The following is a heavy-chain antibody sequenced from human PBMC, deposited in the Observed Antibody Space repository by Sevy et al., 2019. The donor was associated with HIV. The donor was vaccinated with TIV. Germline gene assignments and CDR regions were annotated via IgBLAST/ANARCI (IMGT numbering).Heavy chain of an antibody. CDR2: ISDNGGET. CDR3: ARAGIYYYGSGSYGLDY. Sequence: GGSLRLSCAFSGFNFGSYSMNWVRQGPGKGLEWVAGISDNGGETYHAVSVKGRFTVARDNSKNTLFLQMNSLRAEDTAVYYCARAGIYYYGSGSYGLDYWGQGTLVTVSS. J-gene: IGHJ4*02. CDR1: GFNFGSYS. D-gene: IGHD3-10*01. V-gene: IGHV3-23*01.